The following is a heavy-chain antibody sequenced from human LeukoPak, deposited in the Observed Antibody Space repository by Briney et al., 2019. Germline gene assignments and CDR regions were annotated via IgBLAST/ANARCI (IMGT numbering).Heavy chain of an antibody. V-gene: IGHV3-74*01. CDR2: INSDESTI. Sequence: GSLRLSCAGSGFTISRHWMHWVRQAPGKGLVWVSRINSDESTIDYADSVKGRFTISRDNVKNTVYLQMNSLRTEDTAVYYCIRALSGSEDYWGQGTLVTVSS. CDR3: IRALSGSEDY. D-gene: IGHD2-21*01. J-gene: IGHJ4*02. CDR1: GFTISRHW.